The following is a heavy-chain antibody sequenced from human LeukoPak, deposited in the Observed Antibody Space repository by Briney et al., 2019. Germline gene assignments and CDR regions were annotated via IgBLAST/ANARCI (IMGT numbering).Heavy chain of an antibody. CDR1: AGSINPYY. CDR3: ARDQGYTYGQTHYFDF. D-gene: IGHD5-18*01. Sequence: SESLSLTCTVPAGSINPYYWSWIRQSAEKGLEWIGGIYASGTTKYNPSLQSRVAMSVDMSKNQFSLNLASVTAADTAVYYCARDQGYTYGQTHYFDFWGQGILVTVSS. CDR2: IYASGTT. J-gene: IGHJ4*02. V-gene: IGHV4-4*07.